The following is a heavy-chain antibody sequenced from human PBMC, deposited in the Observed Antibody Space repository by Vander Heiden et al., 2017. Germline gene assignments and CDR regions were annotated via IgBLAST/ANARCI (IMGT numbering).Heavy chain of an antibody. J-gene: IGHJ4*02. D-gene: IGHD3-10*01. V-gene: IGHV3-23*01. CDR2: ISGASDNI. Sequence: EVQLLESGGGLEQPGGSVRLSCVAYGFIFSSYAMTWVRQAPGKGLEWVSAISGASDNIYFADSVQGRFTISRDNSRNTLYLQMHSLRAEDTAVYYCARVRGSYYFDYWGQGTLVTVSS. CDR3: ARVRGSYYFDY. CDR1: GFIFSSYA.